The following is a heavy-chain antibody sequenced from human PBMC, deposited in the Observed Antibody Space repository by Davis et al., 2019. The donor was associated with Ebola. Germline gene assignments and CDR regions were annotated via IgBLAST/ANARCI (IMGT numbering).Heavy chain of an antibody. CDR2: ITHSGSR. Sequence: SETLSLTCTVYGASFTGHFWTWIRQPPGKGLEWIGEITHSGSREFNPSLKSRVTLSLDTSKNQFFLNLSSVTAADTAVYYCARGTDEDYTGHWGQGTLVTVSS. V-gene: IGHV4-34*01. CDR3: ARGTDEDYTGH. D-gene: IGHD3-3*01. CDR1: GASFTGHF. J-gene: IGHJ4*02.